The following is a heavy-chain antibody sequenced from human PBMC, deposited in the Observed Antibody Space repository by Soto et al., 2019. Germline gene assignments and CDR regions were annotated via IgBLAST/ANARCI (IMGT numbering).Heavy chain of an antibody. Sequence: QVQLVQSGAEVRKPGSSVKVSCKASGGTLINYALSWVRQAPGQGLEWMGGIIPMFASANYAQKFQARVTVTADTSTSTAYMERRSLTSDDTAVYYWARAQMVGLPAANDSWVDPWGQGTLVTVSS. V-gene: IGHV1-69*06. D-gene: IGHD2-2*01. CDR1: GGTLINYA. CDR3: ARAQMVGLPAANDSWVDP. J-gene: IGHJ5*02. CDR2: IIPMFASA.